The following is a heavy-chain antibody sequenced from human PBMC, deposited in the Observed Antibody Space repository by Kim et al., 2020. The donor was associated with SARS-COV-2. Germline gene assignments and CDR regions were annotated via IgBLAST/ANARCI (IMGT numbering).Heavy chain of an antibody. CDR3: ARITAAATKSFDY. Sequence: KYLERFQDRLTITSDTSASTVYMELYSLRSEDTAVYYCARITAAATKSFDYWGQGTLVTVST. J-gene: IGHJ4*02. D-gene: IGHD2-15*01. V-gene: IGHV1-3*01.